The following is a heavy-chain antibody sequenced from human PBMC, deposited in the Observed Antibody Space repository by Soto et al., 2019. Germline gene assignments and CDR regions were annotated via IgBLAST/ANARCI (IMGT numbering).Heavy chain of an antibody. J-gene: IGHJ4*02. CDR1: GFTFTRYS. CDR3: ARESEDLTSNFDY. CDR2: ISSTTNYI. Sequence: GSLRLSCAASGFTFTRYSMNWVRQAPGKGLEWVSSISSTTNYIYYGDSMKGRFTISRDNGKNSLYQEMHSLRAEDTAVYYCARESEDLTSNFDYWGQGTLVTVSS. V-gene: IGHV3-21*06.